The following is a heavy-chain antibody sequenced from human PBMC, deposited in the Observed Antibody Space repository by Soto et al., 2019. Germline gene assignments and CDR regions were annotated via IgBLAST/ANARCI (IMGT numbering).Heavy chain of an antibody. CDR3: ARNIRVDSWWELLQPDYYFDY. Sequence: GGSLRLSCAASGFTFSSYWMSWVRQAPGKGLEWVANIKQDGSEKYYVDSVKGRFTISRDNAKNSLYLQMNSLRAEDTAVYYCARNIRVDSWWELLQPDYYFDYWGQGT. J-gene: IGHJ4*02. CDR1: GFTFSSYW. V-gene: IGHV3-7*01. D-gene: IGHD1-26*01. CDR2: IKQDGSEK.